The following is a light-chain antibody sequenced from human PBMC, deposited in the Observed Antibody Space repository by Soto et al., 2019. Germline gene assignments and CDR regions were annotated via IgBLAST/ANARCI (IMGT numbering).Light chain of an antibody. CDR1: QNINNY. CDR3: QQYENFPLT. J-gene: IGKJ4*01. CDR2: DAS. V-gene: IGKV1-33*01. Sequence: DIQMTQSPSSLPASVGDRVTITCQASQNINNYLNWYQQKPGRAPKLLIYDASNLEAGVPSRFSGSGSGTDFSFTISSLQPEDIATYYCQQYENFPLTFGGGTKVDIK.